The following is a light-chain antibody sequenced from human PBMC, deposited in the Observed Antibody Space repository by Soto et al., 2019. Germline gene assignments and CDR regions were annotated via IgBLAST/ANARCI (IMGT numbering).Light chain of an antibody. CDR1: SSKIGSTT. CDR3: AAWDDSLNVVV. V-gene: IGLV1-44*01. CDR2: SNN. J-gene: IGLJ2*01. Sequence: QSVLTQPPSASGTPGQRVTISCSGSSSKIGSTTVNWYQQLPGTAPKLLIYSNNQRPSGVPDRFSGSKSGTSASLAISGLQSEDEADYYCAAWDDSLNVVVFGGGTKLTVL.